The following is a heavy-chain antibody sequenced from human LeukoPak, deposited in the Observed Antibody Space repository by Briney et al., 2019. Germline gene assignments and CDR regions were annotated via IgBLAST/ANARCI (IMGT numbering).Heavy chain of an antibody. V-gene: IGHV3-30*03. Sequence: GGSLRLSCAASGFTFSSYGMHWVRRAPGKGLEWVAVISYDGSFIKYADSVEGRFTISRDNSKNTLYLQMNSLRPEDTAVYCCASIAVPGKAYNYFDPWGQGTLVTVSS. CDR3: ASIAVPGKAYNYFDP. D-gene: IGHD6-19*01. CDR2: ISYDGSFI. J-gene: IGHJ5*02. CDR1: GFTFSSYG.